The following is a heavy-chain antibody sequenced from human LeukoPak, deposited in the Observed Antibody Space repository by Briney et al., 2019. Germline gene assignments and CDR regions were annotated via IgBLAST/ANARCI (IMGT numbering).Heavy chain of an antibody. V-gene: IGHV4-39*01. CDR1: NGTISSSSYF. D-gene: IGHD3/OR15-3a*01. J-gene: IGHJ4*02. CDR3: ARQTGSGLFILP. Sequence: SETLSLTCSVSNGTISSSSYFWGWIRQPPGKGLEWTGSMYYGGSTYYNASLKSQVSISIDTSKNQFSLRLTSVTAADTAVYYCARQTGSGLFILPGGQGTLVTVSS. CDR2: MYYGGST.